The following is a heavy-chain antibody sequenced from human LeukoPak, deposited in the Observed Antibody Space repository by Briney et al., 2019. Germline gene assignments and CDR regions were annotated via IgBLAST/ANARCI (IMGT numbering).Heavy chain of an antibody. V-gene: IGHV3-74*01. CDR3: ARDRGYSLDC. J-gene: IGHJ4*02. CDR2: INGDGSTT. Sequence: GGSLRLSCAASGFSFSRYWMHWVRQVPGKGLVWVSQINGDGSTTNYADSVKGRFTISRDNAKSTLYLQMNSLRAEDTAVYYCARDRGYSLDCWGQGTLVTVSS. CDR1: GFSFSRYW. D-gene: IGHD5-18*01.